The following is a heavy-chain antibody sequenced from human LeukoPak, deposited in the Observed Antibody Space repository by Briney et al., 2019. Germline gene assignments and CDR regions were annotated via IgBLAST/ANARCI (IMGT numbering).Heavy chain of an antibody. J-gene: IGHJ4*02. V-gene: IGHV4-38-2*01. Sequence: SETLSLTCAVSGYSISSGYYWGWIRPPPGKGLEWIGIIYHSGRTYYNPSLKSRVIISVDTSNNHFSLRLSSVAAADTAIYYCARALYSSSWYCDYWGQETLVTVSS. CDR1: GYSISSGYY. CDR3: ARALYSSSWYCDY. D-gene: IGHD6-13*01. CDR2: IYHSGRT.